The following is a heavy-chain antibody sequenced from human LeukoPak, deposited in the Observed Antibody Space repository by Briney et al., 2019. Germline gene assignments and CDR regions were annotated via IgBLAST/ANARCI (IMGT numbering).Heavy chain of an antibody. D-gene: IGHD3-10*01. CDR2: IYYSGST. V-gene: IGHV4-59*01. CDR1: GGSFSGYY. Sequence: SETLSLTCAVYGGSFSGYYWSWIRQPPGKGLEWIGYIYYSGSTNYNPSLKSRVTISVDTSKNQFSLKLSSVTAADTAVYYCARERGQIYYYYMDVWGKGTTVTVSS. CDR3: ARERGQIYYYYMDV. J-gene: IGHJ6*03.